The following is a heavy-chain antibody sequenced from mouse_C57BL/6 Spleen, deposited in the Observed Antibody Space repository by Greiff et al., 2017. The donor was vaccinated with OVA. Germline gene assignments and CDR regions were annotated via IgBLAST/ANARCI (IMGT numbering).Heavy chain of an antibody. Sequence: DVMLVESGGGLVKPGGSLKLSCAASGFTFSSYAMSWVRQTPEKRLEWVATISDGGSYTYYPDNVKGRFTISRDNAKNNLYLQMSHLKSEDTAMYYCAREAHYGSSYDWYFDVWGTGTTVTVSS. V-gene: IGHV5-4*01. CDR1: GFTFSSYA. J-gene: IGHJ1*03. D-gene: IGHD1-1*01. CDR2: ISDGGSYT. CDR3: AREAHYGSSYDWYFDV.